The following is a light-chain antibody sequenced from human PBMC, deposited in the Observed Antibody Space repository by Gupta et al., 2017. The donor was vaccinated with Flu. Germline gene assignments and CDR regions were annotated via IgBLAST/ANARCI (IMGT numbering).Light chain of an antibody. V-gene: IGKV1-39*01. CDR3: QQSHSTPLT. CDR1: QVISKY. Sequence: PSSLSASVGDRVTISCRASQVISKYLNWYQQTAGKAPKLLIYGASTVQSGVPSRFSGSASGTDFTLTISSRQPEDSATYYCQQSHSTPLTFGGGTKVDI. CDR2: GAS. J-gene: IGKJ4*01.